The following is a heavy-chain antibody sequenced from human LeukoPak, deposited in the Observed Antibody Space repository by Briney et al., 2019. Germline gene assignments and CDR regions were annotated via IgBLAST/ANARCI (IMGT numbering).Heavy chain of an antibody. Sequence: SETLSLTCTVSGGSISSGSYYWGWIRQPPGKGLEWIGSIYYSGSTYYNPSLKSRVTISVDTSKNQFSLKLSSVTAADTAVYYCATQGNYFDYWGQGTLVTVSS. CDR2: IYYSGST. V-gene: IGHV4-39*01. J-gene: IGHJ4*02. D-gene: IGHD3-10*01. CDR3: ATQGNYFDY. CDR1: GGSISSGSYY.